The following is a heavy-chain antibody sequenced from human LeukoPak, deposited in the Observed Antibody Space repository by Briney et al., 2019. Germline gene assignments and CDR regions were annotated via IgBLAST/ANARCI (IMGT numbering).Heavy chain of an antibody. Sequence: GGSLRLSCAASGFTFSSYGMHWVRQALGKGLEWVAVISYDGSNKYYADSVKGRFTISRDNSKNTLYLQMNSLRAEDTAVYYCARDGHSSSWYGAFDIWGQGTMVTVSS. D-gene: IGHD6-13*01. CDR3: ARDGHSSSWYGAFDI. J-gene: IGHJ3*02. CDR1: GFTFSSYG. V-gene: IGHV3-30*03. CDR2: ISYDGSNK.